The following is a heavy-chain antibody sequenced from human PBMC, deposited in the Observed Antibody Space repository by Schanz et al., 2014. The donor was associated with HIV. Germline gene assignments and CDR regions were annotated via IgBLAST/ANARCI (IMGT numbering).Heavy chain of an antibody. CDR2: IIPIFGT. CDR1: GYTFSHYG. D-gene: IGHD6-6*01. V-gene: IGHV1-69*06. J-gene: IGHJ3*02. CDR3: ARGLGDSSSSEPFDI. Sequence: QVQLLQSGPEVKRPGASVTVSCKTSGYTFSHYGVSWVRQAPGQGLEWMGGIIPIFGTNYAQKFQGRVTITADKSTSTAYMELSSLRSEDTAVYYCARGLGDSSSSEPFDIWGQGTKVTVSS.